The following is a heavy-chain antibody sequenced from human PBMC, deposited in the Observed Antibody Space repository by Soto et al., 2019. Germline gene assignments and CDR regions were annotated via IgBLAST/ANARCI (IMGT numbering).Heavy chain of an antibody. CDR2: IIPIFGTA. CDR1: GGTFSSYA. CDR3: ASPGGYCSGGSCFLNFPFDY. D-gene: IGHD2-15*01. J-gene: IGHJ4*02. Sequence: QVQLVQSGAEVKKPGSSVKVSCKASGGTFSSYAISWVRQAPGQGLEWMGGIIPIFGTANYAQKFQGRVTITADESTSTAYMELSSLRSEDTAVYYCASPGGYCSGGSCFLNFPFDYWGQGTLVTVSS. V-gene: IGHV1-69*01.